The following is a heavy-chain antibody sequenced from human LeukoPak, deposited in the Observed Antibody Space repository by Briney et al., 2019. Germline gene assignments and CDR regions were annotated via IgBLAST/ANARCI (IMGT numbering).Heavy chain of an antibody. J-gene: IGHJ4*02. CDR2: INPSGGST. Sequence: GASVRVSCKASGYSFTNYYMHWVRQAPGQGLEWMGMINPSGGSTTYAQKFQGRVTMTSDMSTSTVYMELSSLTSEDTAVYYCARTRGYYFDYWGQGTLVTVSS. V-gene: IGHV1-46*01. CDR1: GYSFTNYY. CDR3: ARTRGYYFDY.